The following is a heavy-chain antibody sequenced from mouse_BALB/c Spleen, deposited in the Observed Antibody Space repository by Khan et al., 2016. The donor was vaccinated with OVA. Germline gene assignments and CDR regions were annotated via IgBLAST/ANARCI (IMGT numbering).Heavy chain of an antibody. CDR2: ISSDGYYT. V-gene: IGHV5-9-3*01. D-gene: IGHD2-1*01. CDR3: ARSAYGNFTY. CDR1: GFTFSSYA. J-gene: IGHJ3*01. Sequence: QRVESGGGLVKPGGSLKLSCAASGFTFSSYAMSWVRQTPEKRLEWVATISSDGYYTYYPDNVTGRFTIYRDNSKNTLYLQMSSLRSEDTAMYYCARSAYGNFTYWGQGTLVTVSA.